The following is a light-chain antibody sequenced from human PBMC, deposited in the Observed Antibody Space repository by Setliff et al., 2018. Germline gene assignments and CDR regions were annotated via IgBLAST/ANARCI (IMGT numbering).Light chain of an antibody. J-gene: IGLJ1*01. CDR2: EVT. Sequence: QPALTQPPSASGSPGQSVTISCTGTSSDVGGYKYVSWYQQHPGKAPKLMIYEVTKRPSGVPDRFSGSKSGNTASLTVSGLQAEDEAYYYCISYAGSNNYVFGTGTKVTVL. CDR3: ISYAGSNNYV. CDR1: SSDVGGYKY. V-gene: IGLV2-8*01.